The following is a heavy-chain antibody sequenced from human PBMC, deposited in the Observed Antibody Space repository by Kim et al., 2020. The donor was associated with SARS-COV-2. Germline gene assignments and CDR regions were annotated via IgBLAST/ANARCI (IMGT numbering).Heavy chain of an antibody. V-gene: IGHV5-51*01. Sequence: GESLKISCKGSGYSFTSYWIGWVRQMPGKGLEWMGIIYPGDSDTRYSPSFQVQVTISADKSISTAYLQWSSLKASDTAMYYCARLIYGSGSYYGITGYYGMDVWGQGTTVTVSS. D-gene: IGHD3-10*01. J-gene: IGHJ6*02. CDR1: GYSFTSYW. CDR2: IYPGDSDT. CDR3: ARLIYGSGSYYGITGYYGMDV.